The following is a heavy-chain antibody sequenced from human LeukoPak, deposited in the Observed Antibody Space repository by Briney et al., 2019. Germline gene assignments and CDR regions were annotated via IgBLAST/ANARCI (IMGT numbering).Heavy chain of an antibody. CDR2: IYHSGGT. Sequence: SETLSLTCTVSGGSINDASWNWIRQPPGQGLEWIGYIYHSGGTNYDPSLKSRVTISLDTSKNQFSLKLSSVTAADTAVYYCARVGTYYRSLDSWGQGTLVTVSS. V-gene: IGHV4-59*01. CDR3: ARVGTYYRSLDS. D-gene: IGHD3-10*01. J-gene: IGHJ4*02. CDR1: GGSINDAS.